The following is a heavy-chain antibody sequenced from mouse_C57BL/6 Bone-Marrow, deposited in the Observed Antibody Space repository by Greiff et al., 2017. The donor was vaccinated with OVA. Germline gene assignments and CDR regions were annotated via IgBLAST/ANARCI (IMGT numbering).Heavy chain of an antibody. CDR2: ISSGSSNI. CDR1: GFTFSDYG. Sequence: DVMLVESGAGLVKPGGSLKLSCAASGFTFSDYGMHWVPQGPGKGLEWVAYISSGSSNINYAEKVKGRFTISRDNAKNTLFMQMTSLRSEDTAMYFCARVLLLRYAYWGQGTILTVSS. J-gene: IGHJ2*01. D-gene: IGHD1-1*01. CDR3: ARVLLLRYAY. V-gene: IGHV5-17*01.